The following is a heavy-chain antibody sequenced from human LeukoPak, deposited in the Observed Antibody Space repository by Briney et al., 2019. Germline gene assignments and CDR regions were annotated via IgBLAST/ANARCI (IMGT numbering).Heavy chain of an antibody. D-gene: IGHD3-10*01. CDR3: ARDQYGSGSYS. CDR1: GFTVSSNY. Sequence: QPGGSLRLSCAASGFTVSSNYMSWVRQAPGKGLEWVSVIYSATSTYYADSVKGRFTISRHNSKNTLYLQMNSLRAEDTAVYYCARDQYGSGSYSWGQGTLVTVSS. CDR2: IYSATST. V-gene: IGHV3-53*04. J-gene: IGHJ5*02.